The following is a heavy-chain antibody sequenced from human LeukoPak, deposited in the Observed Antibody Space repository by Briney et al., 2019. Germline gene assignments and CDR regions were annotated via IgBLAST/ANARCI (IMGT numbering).Heavy chain of an antibody. V-gene: IGHV1-69*05. CDR2: IIPIFGTA. J-gene: IGHJ3*02. CDR3: ARDGGLGYCSSTSCRGRTFDI. Sequence: ASVKVSCKASGGTFSSYAISWVRQAPGQGLEWMGGIIPIFGTANYAQKFQGRVTITTDESTSTAYMELSSLRSEDTAVYYCARDGGLGYCSSTSCRGRTFDIWGQGTMVTVSS. D-gene: IGHD2-2*01. CDR1: GGTFSSYA.